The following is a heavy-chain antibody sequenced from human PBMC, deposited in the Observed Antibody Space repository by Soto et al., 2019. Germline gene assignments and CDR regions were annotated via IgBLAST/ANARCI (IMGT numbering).Heavy chain of an antibody. CDR2: IFYSGST. CDR1: GGSISSYY. CDR3: ARRYSSSLDF. V-gene: IGHV4-59*08. Sequence: SEILSLTCTVSGGSISSYYWSWIRQPPGKGLEWIGYIFYSGSTNYNPSLKSRVTISVDTSKNQFSLKLSSVTAADTAVYYCARRYSSSLDFWGQGTLVTVSS. D-gene: IGHD6-13*01. J-gene: IGHJ4*02.